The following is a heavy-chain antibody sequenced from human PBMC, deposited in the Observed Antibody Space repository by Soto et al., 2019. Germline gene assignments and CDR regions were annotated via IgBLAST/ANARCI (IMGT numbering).Heavy chain of an antibody. J-gene: IGHJ3*01. D-gene: IGHD3-9*01. Sequence: QVQLQESGPGLVKPSQTLSLTCSLSGGSISSEGYYWTWIRQHPGRGLEWIGDFYYDGTTSYSPSLKSRLTISIDTSNNHFYLRLTSVTAADTAVYYCARRHAIVTGSDSFDVWGRGTMGNVSS. CDR2: FYYDGTT. CDR3: ARRHAIVTGSDSFDV. V-gene: IGHV4-31*03. CDR1: GGSISSEGYY.